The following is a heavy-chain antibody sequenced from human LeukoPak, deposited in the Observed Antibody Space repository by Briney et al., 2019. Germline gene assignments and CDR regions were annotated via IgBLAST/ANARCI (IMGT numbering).Heavy chain of an antibody. CDR2: IYYSGST. D-gene: IGHD3-22*01. CDR3: ARGYGYYDSSGPGAFDI. Sequence: PSETLSLTCTVSGGSISSGGYYCSWIRQHPAKCLVSLGNIYYSGSTYYNPSLKSRVTISVDTSKNQFSLKLSSVTAADTAVYHCARGYGYYDSSGPGAFDIWGQGTKVTVSS. V-gene: IGHV4-31*03. CDR1: GGSISSGGYY. J-gene: IGHJ3*02.